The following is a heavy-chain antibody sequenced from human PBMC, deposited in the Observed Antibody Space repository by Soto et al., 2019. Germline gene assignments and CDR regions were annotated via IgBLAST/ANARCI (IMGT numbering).Heavy chain of an antibody. CDR1: GFTFSSYG. CDR3: ARPSGGSWSSFDY. D-gene: IGHD1-26*01. V-gene: IGHV3-33*01. J-gene: IGHJ4*02. CDR2: IRYDGSNK. Sequence: QVQLVESGGGVVQPGRSLRLSCAASGFTFSSYGMHWVRQAPGKGLEWVAVIRYDGSNKYYADSVKGRFTISRDNSKNTLYLQMNSLRAEDTAVYYCARPSGGSWSSFDYWGQGTLVTVSS.